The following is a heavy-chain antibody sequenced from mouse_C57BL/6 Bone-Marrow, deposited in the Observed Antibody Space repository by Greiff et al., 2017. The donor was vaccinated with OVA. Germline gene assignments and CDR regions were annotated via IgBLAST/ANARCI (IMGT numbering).Heavy chain of an antibody. J-gene: IGHJ2*01. V-gene: IGHV1-42*01. CDR2: INPSTGGT. D-gene: IGHD1-1*01. Sequence: EVQLQQSGPELVKPGASVKISCKASGYSFTGYYMNWVKQSPEKSLEWIGEINPSTGGTTYNQKFKAKATLTVDKSSSTAYMQLKSLTSEDSAVXYCARWDYYYYFDYWGQGTTLTVSS. CDR3: ARWDYYYYFDY. CDR1: GYSFTGYY.